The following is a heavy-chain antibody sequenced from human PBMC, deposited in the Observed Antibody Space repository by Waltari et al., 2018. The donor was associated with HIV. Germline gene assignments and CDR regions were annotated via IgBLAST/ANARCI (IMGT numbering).Heavy chain of an antibody. Sequence: EVQLVESGGGLVQPGGSLRLSCAASGFTFSSYDMHWVRQATGKGLEWVSAIGTAGDTYYPGSVKGRFTISRENAKNSLYLQMNSLRAGDTAVYYCARGHSGSTFDYWGQGTLVTVSS. V-gene: IGHV3-13*01. CDR3: ARGHSGSTFDY. D-gene: IGHD1-26*01. J-gene: IGHJ4*02. CDR1: GFTFSSYD. CDR2: IGTAGDT.